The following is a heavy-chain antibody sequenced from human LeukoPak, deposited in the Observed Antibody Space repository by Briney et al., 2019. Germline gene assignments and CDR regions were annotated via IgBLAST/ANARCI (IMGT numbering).Heavy chain of an antibody. J-gene: IGHJ4*02. CDR2: VYTSGSP. V-gene: IGHV4-4*07. CDR1: GASINTYY. Sequence: SETLSLTCNVSGASINTYYWSWIRQSAGEGLEFIGRVYTSGSPDYNPSLKSRVIMSADTSKNQFSLHLDSVTAADTAVYYCARSWAGMYYPFYYFDYWGQGTLVSVSS. CDR3: ARSWAGMYYPFYYFDY. D-gene: IGHD1-26*01.